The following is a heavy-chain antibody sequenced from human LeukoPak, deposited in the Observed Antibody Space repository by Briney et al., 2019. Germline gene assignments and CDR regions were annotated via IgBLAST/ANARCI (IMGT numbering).Heavy chain of an antibody. CDR3: ARGGPEDRTWRYYIDF. CDR1: GDSINKYF. J-gene: IGHJ4*02. Sequence: SETLPLTCTVSGDSINKYFWSWLRQSPGKGPEWLGYISHNGNTNYYPFLKSRVTISLDKSNNQFSLRLSSVTAADTAVYYCARGGPEDRTWRYYIDFWGQGILVTVSS. V-gene: IGHV4-59*01. CDR2: ISHNGNT.